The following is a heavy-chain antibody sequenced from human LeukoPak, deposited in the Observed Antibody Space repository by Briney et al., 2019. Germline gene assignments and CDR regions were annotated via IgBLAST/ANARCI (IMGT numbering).Heavy chain of an antibody. J-gene: IGHJ5*02. CDR2: ISWNSGSI. Sequence: PGGSLRLSCAASGFTFRNYLMNWVRQAPGKGLEWVSGISWNSGSIGYADSVKGRFTISRDNAKNSLYLQMNSLRAEDTALYYCAKGHYNDIVVVVAAHLNWFDPWGQGTLVTVSS. D-gene: IGHD2-15*01. CDR1: GFTFRNYL. V-gene: IGHV3-9*01. CDR3: AKGHYNDIVVVVAAHLNWFDP.